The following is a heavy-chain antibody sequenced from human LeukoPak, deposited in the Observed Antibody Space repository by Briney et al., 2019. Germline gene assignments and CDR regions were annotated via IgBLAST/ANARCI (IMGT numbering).Heavy chain of an antibody. J-gene: IGHJ4*02. V-gene: IGHV3-11*01. CDR2: IGSSGSPI. CDR3: ARRRYNWNAIDY. D-gene: IGHD1-20*01. Sequence: GGSLRLSCAASGFTFSDYYMSWIRQAPGKGLEWVSYIGSSGSPIYYADSVKGRFTISRDNAKNSLYLQMNSLRAEDTAVYYCARRRYNWNAIDYWGQGTLVTVSS. CDR1: GFTFSDYY.